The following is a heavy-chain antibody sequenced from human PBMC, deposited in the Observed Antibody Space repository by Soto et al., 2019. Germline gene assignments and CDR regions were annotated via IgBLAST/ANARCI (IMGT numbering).Heavy chain of an antibody. D-gene: IGHD2-15*01. CDR2: IYYSGST. J-gene: IGHJ6*02. CDR1: CGSIISGDYY. Sequence: SETLSLTCTFSCGSIISGDYYWSWIRQPPGKGLEWIGYIYYSGSTYYNPSLKSRVTISVDTSKNQFSLKLSSVTATDTAVYYCARYCSGGSCYNYYGMDVWGQGTTVTVSS. V-gene: IGHV4-30-4*01. CDR3: ARYCSGGSCYNYYGMDV.